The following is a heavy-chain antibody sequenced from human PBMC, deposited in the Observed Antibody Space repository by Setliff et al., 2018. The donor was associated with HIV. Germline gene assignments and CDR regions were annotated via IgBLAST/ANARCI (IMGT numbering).Heavy chain of an antibody. D-gene: IGHD1-7*01. J-gene: IGHJ3*02. CDR2: INAGNGNT. CDR3: ARDSGTTVEDAFDI. V-gene: IGHV1-3*01. CDR1: GYTFTSYA. Sequence: GASVKVSCKASGYTFTSYAMHWVRQAPGQRLEWMGWINAGNGNTKYSQKFQGRVTITRDTSASTAYMELSSLRSEDTAVYYCARDSGTTVEDAFDIWGQGTMVTVSS.